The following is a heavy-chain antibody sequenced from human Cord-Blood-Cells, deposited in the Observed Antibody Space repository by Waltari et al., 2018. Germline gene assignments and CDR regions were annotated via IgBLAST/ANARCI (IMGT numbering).Heavy chain of an antibody. CDR2: ITPIFGRA. CDR3: AGGILWFGEGYFDL. J-gene: IGHJ2*01. CDR1: GGTFSSYA. Sequence: QVQLVQSGAEVKKPGSSVKVSCKASGGTFSSYAISWVRQAPGQGLEWMGGITPIFGRANYAQKCQCRVTVTADESTGTAYMELSSLRSEDTAVYYCAGGILWFGEGYFDLWGRGTMVTVSS. V-gene: IGHV1-69*01. D-gene: IGHD3-10*01.